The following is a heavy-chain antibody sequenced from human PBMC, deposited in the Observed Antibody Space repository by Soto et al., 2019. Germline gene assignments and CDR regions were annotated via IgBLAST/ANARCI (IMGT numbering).Heavy chain of an antibody. J-gene: IGHJ4*02. CDR2: ISSSGSTI. D-gene: IGHD3-22*01. V-gene: IGHV3-11*01. CDR1: GFTFSDYY. CDR3: ARFNTYYYDSSGPL. Sequence: GGSLRLSCAASGFTFSDYYMSWIRQAPGKGLEWVSYISSSGSTIYYADSVKGRFIISRDNAKNSLYLQMNSLRAEDTAVYYCARFNTYYYDSSGPLWGQGTLVTVSS.